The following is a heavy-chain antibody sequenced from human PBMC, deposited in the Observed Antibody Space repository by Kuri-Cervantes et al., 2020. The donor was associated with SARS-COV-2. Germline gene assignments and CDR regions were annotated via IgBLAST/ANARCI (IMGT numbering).Heavy chain of an antibody. CDR3: ARAYGDYVFREGLDS. Sequence: ETLSLTCAASGFTFSSYWMSWVRQAPGKGLEWVANIKQDGSEKYYVDSVKGRFTISRDNAKNSLYLQMNSLRVEDTALYYCARAYGDYVFREGLDSWGQGTLVTVSS. V-gene: IGHV3-7*01. CDR1: GFTFSSYW. CDR2: IKQDGSEK. D-gene: IGHD4-17*01. J-gene: IGHJ4*02.